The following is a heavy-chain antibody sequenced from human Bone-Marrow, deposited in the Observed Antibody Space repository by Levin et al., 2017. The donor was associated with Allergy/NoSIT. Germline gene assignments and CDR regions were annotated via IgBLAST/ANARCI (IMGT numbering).Heavy chain of an antibody. CDR1: GDSVSSNGVA. V-gene: IGHV6-1*01. CDR2: TYYESKWYH. D-gene: IGHD3-10*01. J-gene: IGHJ3*02. CDR3: ARGRASAFDI. Sequence: SETLSLTCVISGDSVSSNGVAWNWIRQSPSRGLEWLGRTYYESKWYHDYAASVKSRLTVDPDTSQNQFSLRLNSVTPEYTAVYYCARGRASAFDIWGQGTVVTVSS.